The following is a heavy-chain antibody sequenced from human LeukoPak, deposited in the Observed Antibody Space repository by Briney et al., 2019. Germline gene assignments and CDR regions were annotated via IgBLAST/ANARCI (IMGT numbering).Heavy chain of an antibody. D-gene: IGHD3-3*01. V-gene: IGHV4-34*01. Sequence: SETLSLTCAVYGGSFSGYYWSWIRQPPGKGLEWIGEINHSGSTNYNPSLKSRVTISVDTSKNQFSLKLSSVTAADTAVYYCARLRLEYYDFWSGYSQGAFDIWGQGTMVTVSS. CDR3: ARLRLEYYDFWSGYSQGAFDI. CDR2: INHSGST. CDR1: GGSFSGYY. J-gene: IGHJ3*02.